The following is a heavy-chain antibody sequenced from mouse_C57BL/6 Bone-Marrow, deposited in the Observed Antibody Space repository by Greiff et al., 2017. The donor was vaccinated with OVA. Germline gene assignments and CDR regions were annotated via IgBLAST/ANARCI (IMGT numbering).Heavy chain of an antibody. CDR3: ARCIPQAGSFDY. D-gene: IGHD4-1*01. V-gene: IGHV1-58*01. J-gene: IGHJ2*01. CDR1: GYTFTSYG. Sequence: EVKLQESGAELVRPGSSVKMSCKTSGYTFTSYGINWVKQRPGQGLEWIGYIYIGNGYTEYNEKFKGKATLTSDKSSSTAYMQLRSLTSEDSAIYVYARCIPQAGSFDYWGQGTTLTVSS. CDR2: IYIGNGYT.